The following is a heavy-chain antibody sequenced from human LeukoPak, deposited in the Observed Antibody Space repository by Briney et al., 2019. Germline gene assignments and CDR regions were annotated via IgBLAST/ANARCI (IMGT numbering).Heavy chain of an antibody. Sequence: ASVKVSCKASGYTFTSYGISWVRQAPGQGLEWMGWISAYNGNTNYAQKLQGRVTMTTDTSTSTAYMELRSLRSDDTAVYYCARIVVGCCSSTSCYSFDYWGQGTLVTVSS. J-gene: IGHJ4*02. CDR2: ISAYNGNT. CDR3: ARIVVGCCSSTSCYSFDY. CDR1: GYTFTSYG. V-gene: IGHV1-18*01. D-gene: IGHD2-2*01.